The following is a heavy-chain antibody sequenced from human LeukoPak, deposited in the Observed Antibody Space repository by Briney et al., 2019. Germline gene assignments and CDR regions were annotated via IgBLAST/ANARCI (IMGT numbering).Heavy chain of an antibody. CDR2: IRYDGNNK. D-gene: IGHD3-3*01. CDR3: AKGTLSIFGVGSPAD. CDR1: GFTFSSYG. J-gene: IGHJ4*02. Sequence: GGSLRLSCAASGFTFSSYGMHWVRQAPGKGLEWVAFIRYDGNNKYYADSVKGRFTISRDNSKNTLYLQMNSLRAEDTAVYYCAKGTLSIFGVGSPADWGQGTLVTVSS. V-gene: IGHV3-30*02.